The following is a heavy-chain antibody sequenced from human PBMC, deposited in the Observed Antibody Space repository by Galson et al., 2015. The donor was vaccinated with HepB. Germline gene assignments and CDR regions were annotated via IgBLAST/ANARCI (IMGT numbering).Heavy chain of an antibody. CDR2: ISGSGGST. V-gene: IGHV3-23*01. D-gene: IGHD2-15*01. Sequence: SLRLSCAASGFTFSSYAMSWVRQAPGKGLEWVSAISGSGGSTYYADSVKGRFTISRDNSKNTLYLQMNSLRAEDTAVYYCAKAGDGQVVVAATGLWVWFDPWGQGTLVTVSS. CDR3: AKAGDGQVVVAATGLWVWFDP. CDR1: GFTFSSYA. J-gene: IGHJ5*02.